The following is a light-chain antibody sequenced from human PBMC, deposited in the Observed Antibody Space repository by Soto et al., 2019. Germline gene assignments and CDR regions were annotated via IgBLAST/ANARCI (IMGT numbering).Light chain of an antibody. CDR2: AAS. CDR3: QKSFTAPRYT. V-gene: IGKV1-39*01. J-gene: IGKJ2*01. Sequence: DIQMTQSPSSLSASVGDRVTSSCRASQHINFFLNWYQQKPGQAPNILIFAASTLQTGVPSSVRGRASVTDFTLTIDNVQPEDSGTYYCQKSFTAPRYTFGQVTQLESK. CDR1: QHINFF.